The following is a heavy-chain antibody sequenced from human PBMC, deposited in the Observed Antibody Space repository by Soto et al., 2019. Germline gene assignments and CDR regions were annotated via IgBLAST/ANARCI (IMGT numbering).Heavy chain of an antibody. Sequence: SETLSLTFTVSGASISGFYWSWIRKSAGKGLEWIGRIYATGTTDYNPSLKSLVMMSVDTSKKQFSLKLRSVTAADTAVYYCVRDGTKTLRDWFDPWGQGISVTVPS. CDR2: IYATGTT. CDR3: VRDGTKTLRDWFDP. D-gene: IGHD1-1*01. CDR1: GASISGFY. V-gene: IGHV4-4*07. J-gene: IGHJ5*02.